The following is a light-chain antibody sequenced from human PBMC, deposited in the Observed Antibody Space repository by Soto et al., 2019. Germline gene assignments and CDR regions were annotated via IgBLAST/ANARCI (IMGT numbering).Light chain of an antibody. CDR3: HKYNHAPT. CDR1: QGISNY. J-gene: IGKJ4*01. V-gene: IGKV1-27*01. Sequence: DIQMTQSPSSLSASVGDRVTITCRASQGISNYLAWYQQKPGKVPELLIYAASTLQSGVPSRFSGSGSGTEFSITISGLQAEDVATYYCHKYNHAPTFGGGTKVEIK. CDR2: AAS.